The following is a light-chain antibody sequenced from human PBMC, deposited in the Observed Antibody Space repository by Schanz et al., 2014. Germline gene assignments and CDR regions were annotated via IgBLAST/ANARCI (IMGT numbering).Light chain of an antibody. CDR3: ATWDDSLL. V-gene: IGLV1-40*01. Sequence: QSVLTQPPSVSGAPGQRVTISCAGSRSNIGADYDVHWYQQFPGTAPRLLINGNSNRPSGVPDRFSGSKSGTSASLAISGLRSEDEADYYCATWDDSLLFGGGTKLTVL. CDR2: GNS. CDR1: RSNIGADYD. J-gene: IGLJ3*02.